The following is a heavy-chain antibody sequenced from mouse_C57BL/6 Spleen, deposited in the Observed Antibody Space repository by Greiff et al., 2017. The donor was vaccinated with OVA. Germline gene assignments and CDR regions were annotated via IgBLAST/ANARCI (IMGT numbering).Heavy chain of an antibody. V-gene: IGHV7-1*01. Sequence: EVKLVESGGGLVQPGRSLRLSCATSGFTFSDFYMEWVSQAPGKGLEWIAASRNKDNDYTTEYSASVKGLFIVSRDTSQSILYLQMNALSAEDTAIYYCARYADYYGSRGFAYWGQGTLVTVAA. J-gene: IGHJ3*01. CDR3: ARYADYYGSRGFAY. CDR1: GFTFSDFY. D-gene: IGHD1-1*01. CDR2: SRNKDNDYTT.